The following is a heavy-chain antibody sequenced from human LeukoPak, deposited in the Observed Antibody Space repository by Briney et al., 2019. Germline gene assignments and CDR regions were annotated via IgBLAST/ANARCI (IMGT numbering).Heavy chain of an antibody. CDR1: GYTFTGYY. J-gene: IGHJ4*02. CDR2: INPNIGGT. CDR3: ARVYEVPAAPELFDY. V-gene: IGHV1-2*02. D-gene: IGHD2-2*01. Sequence: ASVKVSCKASGYTFTGYYIHWVRQAPGQGLEWMGWINPNIGGTYYAQKFQGRVTMTSDTSISTAYMDLSRLRSDDTAVYYCARVYEVPAAPELFDYWGQGTQVTVSS.